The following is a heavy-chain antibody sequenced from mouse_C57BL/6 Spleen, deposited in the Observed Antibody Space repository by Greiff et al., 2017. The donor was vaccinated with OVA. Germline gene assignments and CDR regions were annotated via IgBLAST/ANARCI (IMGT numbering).Heavy chain of an antibody. V-gene: IGHV1-50*01. Sequence: QVQLQQPGAELVKPGASVKLSCKASGYTFTSYWMQWVKQRPGQGLEWIGEIDPSDSYTTYNKKIKGKATLTVDTSSSTAYMQLSSLTSEDSAVYYFAHYYGSSYVWYFDVWGTGTTVTVSS. CDR2: IDPSDSYT. CDR3: AHYYGSSYVWYFDV. D-gene: IGHD1-1*01. J-gene: IGHJ1*03. CDR1: GYTFTSYW.